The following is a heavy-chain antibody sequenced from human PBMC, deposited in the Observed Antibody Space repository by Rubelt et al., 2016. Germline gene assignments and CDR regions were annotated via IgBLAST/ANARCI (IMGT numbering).Heavy chain of an antibody. Sequence: QVQLVQSGAEVKKPGASVKVSCKASGYTFSTYGISWVRQAPGQGLEWMGWISAYDGNPDYAQGVQGRVTLTTETSTSAAYMELRSLRSDDTAVYYCAIRQPDYGDLDFDYWGQGTLVTVSS. CDR2: ISAYDGNP. J-gene: IGHJ4*02. CDR3: AIRQPDYGDLDFDY. V-gene: IGHV1-18*04. D-gene: IGHD4-17*01. CDR1: GYTFSTYG.